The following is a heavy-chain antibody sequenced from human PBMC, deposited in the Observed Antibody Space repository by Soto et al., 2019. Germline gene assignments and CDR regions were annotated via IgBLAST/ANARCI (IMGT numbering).Heavy chain of an antibody. CDR2: IWYDGSNK. CDR3: AREFSETGPFDY. CDR1: GFTFSSYG. Sequence: HPGGSLRLSCAASGFTFSSYGMHWVRQAPGKGLEWVAVIWYDGSNKYYADSVKGRFTISRDNSKNTLYLQMNSLRAEDTAVYYCAREFSETGPFDYWGQGTLVTVSS. V-gene: IGHV3-33*01. D-gene: IGHD7-27*01. J-gene: IGHJ4*02.